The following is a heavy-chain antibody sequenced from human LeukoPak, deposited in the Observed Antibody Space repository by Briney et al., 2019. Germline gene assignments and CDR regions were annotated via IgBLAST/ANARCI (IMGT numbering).Heavy chain of an antibody. V-gene: IGHV1-24*01. J-gene: IGHJ3*02. Sequence: ASVKVSCKVSGYTLTELSMHWVRQAPGKGLEWMGGFDPEDGETIYAQKFQGRVAMTEDTSTDTAYMELSSLRSEDTAVYYCARAYSGSSAEAFDIWGQGTMVTVSS. CDR3: ARAYSGSSAEAFDI. CDR2: FDPEDGET. CDR1: GYTLTELS. D-gene: IGHD1-26*01.